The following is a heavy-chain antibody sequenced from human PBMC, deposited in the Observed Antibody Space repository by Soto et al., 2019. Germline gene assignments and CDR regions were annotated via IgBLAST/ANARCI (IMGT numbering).Heavy chain of an antibody. CDR2: ISSSDSTI. Sequence: GGSLRLSCAASGFTFSDYYMSWIRQAPGKGLEWVSYISSSDSTIYYADSAKGRFTISRDNAKNSLYLQMNSLRAEDAAVYYCARASRRYFDWAFRSGMDVWGQGTTVTVSS. D-gene: IGHD3-9*01. CDR3: ARASRRYFDWAFRSGMDV. CDR1: GFTFSDYY. V-gene: IGHV3-11*01. J-gene: IGHJ6*02.